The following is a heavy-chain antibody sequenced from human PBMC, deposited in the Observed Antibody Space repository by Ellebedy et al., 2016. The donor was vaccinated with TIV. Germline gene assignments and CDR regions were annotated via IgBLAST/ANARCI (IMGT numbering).Heavy chain of an antibody. Sequence: PGGSLRLSCTASEFTFGNYWMTWVRQAPGKGLEWLANIKQDGSEKRYVDSVKGRFSISRDNTKNSLFLQMNSLRAEDTAVYYCARDRVGWLDYWGQGTLVTVSS. CDR3: ARDRVGWLDY. D-gene: IGHD6-19*01. CDR2: IKQDGSEK. V-gene: IGHV3-7*03. CDR1: EFTFGNYW. J-gene: IGHJ4*02.